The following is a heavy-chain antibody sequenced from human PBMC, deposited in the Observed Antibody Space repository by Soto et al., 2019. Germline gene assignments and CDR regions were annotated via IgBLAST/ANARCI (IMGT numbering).Heavy chain of an antibody. J-gene: IGHJ4*02. CDR1: GGSISSGGYY. V-gene: IGHV4-31*03. CDR2: IYYSGST. Sequence: PSETLCLTCTVSGGSISSGGYYWSWIRQHPGKGLEWIGYIYYSGSTYYNPSLKSRVTISVDTSKNQFSLKLRSDDTAVYYCARALVAAAGRGFDYWGQGTLVNVSS. CDR3: ARALVAAAGRGFDY. D-gene: IGHD6-13*01.